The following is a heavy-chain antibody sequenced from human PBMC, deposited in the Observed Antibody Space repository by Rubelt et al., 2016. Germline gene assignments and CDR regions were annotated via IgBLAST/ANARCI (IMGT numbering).Heavy chain of an antibody. D-gene: IGHD4-11*01. CDR1: GFTFSTTH. Sequence: SGGGLVQPGGSLRLSCAVSGFTFSTTHMNWVRQAPGKGLEWVSYIGTRPDIIYYADSVKGRFTIFRDNAKNSLYLQMDNLRVEDTGVYYCARGYYSNSFDYWGQGTLVTASS. V-gene: IGHV3-48*04. CDR3: ARGYYSNSFDY. J-gene: IGHJ4*02. CDR2: IGTRPDII.